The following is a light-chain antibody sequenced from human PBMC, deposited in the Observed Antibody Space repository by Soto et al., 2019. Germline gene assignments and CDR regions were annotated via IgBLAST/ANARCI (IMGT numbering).Light chain of an antibody. CDR1: SSDVGAYDY. CDR2: EVS. J-gene: IGLJ1*01. CDR3: IAYAETDDG. Sequence: QSALTQPPSASGSPGQSVTISCTGTSSDVGAYDYVSWYQQYPGKVPKLIIYEVSKRPSGVPDRFSGSKSGNTASLTVSGLQAEHEADYYCIAYAETDDGFGTGTKVTVL. V-gene: IGLV2-8*01.